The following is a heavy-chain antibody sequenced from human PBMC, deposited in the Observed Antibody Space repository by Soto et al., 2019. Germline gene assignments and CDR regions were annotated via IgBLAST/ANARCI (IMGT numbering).Heavy chain of an antibody. V-gene: IGHV3-30-3*01. J-gene: IGHJ6*02. CDR1: GFTFSSYA. CDR2: ISYDGSNK. D-gene: IGHD6-19*01. CDR3: AREKYSSGWHKRGSGMDV. Sequence: GGSLRLSCAASGFTFSSYAMHWVRQAPGKGLEWVAVISYDGSNKYYADSVKGRFTISRDNSKNTLYLQMNSLRAEDTAVYYCAREKYSSGWHKRGSGMDVWGQGTTVTVSS.